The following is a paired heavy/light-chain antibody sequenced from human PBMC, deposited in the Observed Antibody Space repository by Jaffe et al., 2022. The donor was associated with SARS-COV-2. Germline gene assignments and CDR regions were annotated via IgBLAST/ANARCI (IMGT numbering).Heavy chain of an antibody. D-gene: IGHD1-26*01. CDR3: ARMGASGDF. J-gene: IGHJ4*02. Sequence: EVQMVQSGAEVKKPGESLKISCKGSGYTFTNYWIGWVRQMPGKGLEYLGIFYPADSDARYSPSFQGQVTMSGDKSISTAYLQWSSLRASDTGMYYCARMGASGDFWGQGTLVTVSS. CDR1: GYTFTNYW. CDR2: FYPADSDA. V-gene: IGHV5-51*01.
Light chain of an antibody. V-gene: IGKV3-15*01. CDR1: QSVGTN. CDR2: GAS. Sequence: EIVMTQSPATLSVFPGERATLSCRASQSVGTNLAWYQQKPGQAPRLLIYGASTRATGIPARFSGSGSGTEFTLTISSLQSEDFAVYYCQHYNNWPRYTFGQGTKLEI. J-gene: IGKJ2*01. CDR3: QHYNNWPRYT.